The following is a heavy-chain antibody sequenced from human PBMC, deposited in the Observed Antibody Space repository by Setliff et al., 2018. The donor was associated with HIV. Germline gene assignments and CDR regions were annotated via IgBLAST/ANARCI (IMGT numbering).Heavy chain of an antibody. J-gene: IGHJ3*02. Sequence: PSETLSLTCTVSGGSISSGSYYWSWIRQPAGKGLEWIGDIYTSGSTNYNPSLKSRLTFTRDTSALTADMELSSLRSEDTAVYFCARGMNAVRYFDWLDAFDIWGQGTMVTVSS. CDR3: ARGMNAVRYFDWLDAFDI. CDR2: IYTSGST. D-gene: IGHD3-9*01. CDR1: GGSISSGSYY. V-gene: IGHV4-61*09.